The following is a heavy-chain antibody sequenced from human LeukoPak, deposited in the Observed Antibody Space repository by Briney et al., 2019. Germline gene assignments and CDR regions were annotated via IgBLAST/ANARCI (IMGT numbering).Heavy chain of an antibody. J-gene: IGHJ3*02. Sequence: SVKVSCKASGGTFSSYTISWVRQAPGQGLEWMGGIIPIFGTANYAQKFQGRVTITADESTSTAYMELSSLRSEDTAVDYCARGRLVITLDVFDIWRQGTMVTVS. D-gene: IGHD3-9*01. CDR2: IIPIFGTA. CDR1: GGTFSSYT. CDR3: ARGRLVITLDVFDI. V-gene: IGHV1-69*13.